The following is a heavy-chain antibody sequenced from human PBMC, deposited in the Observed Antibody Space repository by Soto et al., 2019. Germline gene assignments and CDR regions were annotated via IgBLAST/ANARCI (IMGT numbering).Heavy chain of an antibody. J-gene: IGHJ6*02. CDR1: GYTFTSVG. Sequence: ASVTVSCKASGYTFTSVGISWVRQAPGQGLEWMGWISAYNGNTNYAQKLQGRVTMTTDTSTSTAYMELRSLRSDDTAVYYCARERVTYYDFWSGSGGSTYYYYGMDVWGQGTTVTVSS. D-gene: IGHD3-3*01. CDR2: ISAYNGNT. V-gene: IGHV1-18*01. CDR3: ARERVTYYDFWSGSGGSTYYYYGMDV.